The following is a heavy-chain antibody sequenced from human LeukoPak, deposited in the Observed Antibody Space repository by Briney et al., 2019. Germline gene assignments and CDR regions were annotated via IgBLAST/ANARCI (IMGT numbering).Heavy chain of an antibody. V-gene: IGHV4-34*01. D-gene: IGHD3-16*02. J-gene: IGHJ4*02. CDR2: INHSGST. CDR3: ANGLRLGELSLPYFDY. CDR1: GGSFSGYY. Sequence: SETLSLTCAVYGGSFSGYYWSWIRQPPGKGLEWIGEINHSGSTNYNPSLKSRVTISVDTSKNQFSLKLSPVTAADTAVYYCANGLRLGELSLPYFDYWGQGTLVTVSS.